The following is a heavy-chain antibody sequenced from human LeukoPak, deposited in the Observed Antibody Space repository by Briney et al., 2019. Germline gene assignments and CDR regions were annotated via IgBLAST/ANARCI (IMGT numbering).Heavy chain of an antibody. CDR3: ARDSPMVRDLEVAFDI. Sequence: PSETLSLTCTVSGGSISSSSYYWGWIRQPPGKGLEWIGSIYYSGSTYYNPSLKSRVTISVDTSKNQFSLKLSSVTAADTAVYYCARDSPMVRDLEVAFDIWGQGTMVTVSS. D-gene: IGHD3-10*01. CDR2: IYYSGST. CDR1: GGSISSSSYY. V-gene: IGHV4-39*07. J-gene: IGHJ3*02.